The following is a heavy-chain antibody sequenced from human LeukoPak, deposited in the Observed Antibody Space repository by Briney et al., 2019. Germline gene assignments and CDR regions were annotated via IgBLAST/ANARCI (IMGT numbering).Heavy chain of an antibody. CDR1: GGSFSGYY. CDR3: ARASYSSTRNQYYGMDV. CDR2: INPSGST. V-gene: IGHV4-34*01. D-gene: IGHD2-2*01. J-gene: IGHJ6*02. Sequence: SETLSLTCAAYGGSFSGYYWSWIRQPPGKGLEWIGEINPSGSTNYNPSLKSRVTISIDTSKNQFSLRLSSVTAADTAVYYCARASYSSTRNQYYGMDVWGQGTTVTVSS.